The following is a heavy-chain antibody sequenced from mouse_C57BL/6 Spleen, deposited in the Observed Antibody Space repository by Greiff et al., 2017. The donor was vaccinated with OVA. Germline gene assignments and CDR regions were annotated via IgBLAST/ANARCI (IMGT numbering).Heavy chain of an antibody. CDR1: GYSITSYY. Sequence: EVKVEESGPGLAKPSQTLSLTCSVTGYSITSYYWNWIRKFPGNKLEYMGYISYSGSTYYNPSLKSRISITRDTSKNQYYLQLNSVTTEDTATYDCARSYYYGSSLPWFAYWGQGTLVTVSA. D-gene: IGHD1-1*01. CDR2: ISYSGST. J-gene: IGHJ3*01. CDR3: ARSYYYGSSLPWFAY. V-gene: IGHV3-8*01.